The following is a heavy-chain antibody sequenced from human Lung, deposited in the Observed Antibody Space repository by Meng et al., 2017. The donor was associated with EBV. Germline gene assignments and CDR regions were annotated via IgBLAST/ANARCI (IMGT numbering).Heavy chain of an antibody. CDR2: IDPNTGNP. J-gene: IGHJ4*02. CDR3: ARDSPLDGYSLLDY. D-gene: IGHD5-24*01. V-gene: IGHV7-4-1*02. CDR1: GYTFTSYA. Sequence: QLQLVLSGSELKQPGASLKLSCRPSGYTFTSYAINWVRQAPGQGPDWMGWIDPNTGNPTYDQGFTGRFVFSLDTSVSTAYLQINSLRADDTAVYYCARDSPLDGYSLLDYWGQGTLVTVSS.